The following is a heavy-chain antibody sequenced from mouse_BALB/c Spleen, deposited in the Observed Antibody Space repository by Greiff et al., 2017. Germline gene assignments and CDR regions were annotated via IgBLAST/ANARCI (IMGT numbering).Heavy chain of an antibody. Sequence: VQLQQSGPGLVKPSQSLSLTCTVTGYSITSDYAWNWIRQFPGNKLEWMGYISYSGSTSYNPSLKSRISITRDTSKNQFFLQLNSVTTEDTATYYCARLDYDYGMDYWGQGTSVTVSS. CDR3: ARLDYDYGMDY. D-gene: IGHD2-4*01. CDR2: ISYSGST. J-gene: IGHJ4*01. CDR1: GYSITSDYA. V-gene: IGHV3-2*02.